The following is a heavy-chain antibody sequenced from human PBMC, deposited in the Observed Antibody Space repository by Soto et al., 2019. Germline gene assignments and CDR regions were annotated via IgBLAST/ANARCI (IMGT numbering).Heavy chain of an antibody. V-gene: IGHV1-2*04. CDR1: GYTFTGYY. J-gene: IGHJ4*02. Sequence: ASVKVSCKASGYTFTGYYMHWVRQAPGQGLEWMGLINPNSGGTNYAQKFQGWVTMTRDTSISTAYMELSRLRSDDTAVYYCARDCSGRICYSLHXWGQATLVTVSX. CDR2: INPNSGGT. CDR3: ARDCSGRICYSLHX. D-gene: IGHD2-15*01.